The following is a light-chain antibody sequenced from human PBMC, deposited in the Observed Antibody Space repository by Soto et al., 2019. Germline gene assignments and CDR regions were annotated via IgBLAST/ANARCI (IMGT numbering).Light chain of an antibody. J-gene: IGKJ3*01. Sequence: EIVLTQSPGTLSLSPGERATLSCRASQSVSNSYLAWYHQKPGQAPRLLMYGASSRATGIPDRFSGSGSGTDFTLTISRLEPEDFAVYYCQQYGSSPFTFGPGTKVYIK. CDR3: QQYGSSPFT. CDR1: QSVSNSY. V-gene: IGKV3-20*01. CDR2: GAS.